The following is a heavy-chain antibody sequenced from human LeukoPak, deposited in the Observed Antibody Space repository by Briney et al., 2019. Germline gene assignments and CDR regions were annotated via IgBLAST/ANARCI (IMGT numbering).Heavy chain of an antibody. CDR2: IIPIFGTA. J-gene: IGHJ3*02. CDR1: GGTFSSYA. CDR3: ASGSRGYYYLDAFDI. Sequence: SVKVSXKASGGTFSSYAISWVRQAPGQGLEWMGGIIPIFGTANYAQKFQGRVTITADESTSTAYMELSSRRSEDTAVYYCASGSRGYYYLDAFDIWGQGTMVTVSS. V-gene: IGHV1-69*01. D-gene: IGHD3-22*01.